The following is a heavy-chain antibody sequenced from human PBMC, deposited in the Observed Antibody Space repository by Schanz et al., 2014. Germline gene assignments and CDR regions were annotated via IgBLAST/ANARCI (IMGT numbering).Heavy chain of an antibody. CDR2: ISGSSRTI. CDR1: GFNFSDYA. V-gene: IGHV3-48*01. D-gene: IGHD1-26*01. Sequence: EVQLLESGGGLVQPGGSLRLSCAASGFNFSDYAMCWVRQAPGKGLEWVSYISGSSRTIYYADSMKGRFTVSRDNAENALYLQMNSLRAEDTGLYFCARGGSGSHYRLDYWGQGTLVTVSS. J-gene: IGHJ4*02. CDR3: ARGGSGSHYRLDY.